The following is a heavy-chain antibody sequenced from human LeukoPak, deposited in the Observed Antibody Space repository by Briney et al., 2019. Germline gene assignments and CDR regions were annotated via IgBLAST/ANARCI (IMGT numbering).Heavy chain of an antibody. Sequence: GASVKVSCKASGYTFTGYYIHWVRQAPGQNIEWMGWINPNSGVTNYAQKFQDRVTVTRATSVSTAYMELSSLRYDDTAVYYCARRLPSPTDHYYMDVWGKGTTVTVSS. CDR1: GYTFTGYY. V-gene: IGHV1-2*02. CDR3: ARRLPSPTDHYYMDV. CDR2: INPNSGVT. J-gene: IGHJ6*03. D-gene: IGHD1-26*01.